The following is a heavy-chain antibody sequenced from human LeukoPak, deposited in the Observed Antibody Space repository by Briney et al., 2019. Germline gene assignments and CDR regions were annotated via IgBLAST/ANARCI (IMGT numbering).Heavy chain of an antibody. Sequence: SETLSLTCTVSGGSISDGVYYWNWIRQSPGKGLEWIGYIYYSENTYYNPSLKSRVTISIDTSKNQFFLKVTSVTAADTATYFRAREKAAYCTGDCHSFDRWGQGILVTVSS. V-gene: IGHV4-30-4*01. CDR1: GGSISDGVYY. D-gene: IGHD2-21*02. CDR2: IYYSENT. J-gene: IGHJ5*02. CDR3: AREKAAYCTGDCHSFDR.